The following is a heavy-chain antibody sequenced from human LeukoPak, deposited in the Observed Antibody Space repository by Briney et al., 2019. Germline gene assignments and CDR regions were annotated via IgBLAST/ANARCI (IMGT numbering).Heavy chain of an antibody. CDR1: GYTFTDYY. CDR3: ARDQRYSSAWYDEGGYYFDY. D-gene: IGHD6-19*01. Sequence: ASVKVSCKASGYTFTDYYMHWVRQAPGQGLEWMGWINPNSGGTKYVQKFQGRVTVTRDTSISTAYMELSRLRSDDTAVYYCARDQRYSSAWYDEGGYYFDYWGQGTPVTVSS. CDR2: INPNSGGT. J-gene: IGHJ4*02. V-gene: IGHV1-2*02.